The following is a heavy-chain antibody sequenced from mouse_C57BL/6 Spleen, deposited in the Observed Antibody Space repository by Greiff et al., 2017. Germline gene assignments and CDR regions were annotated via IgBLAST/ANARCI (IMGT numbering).Heavy chain of an antibody. CDR3: AYQTGTNAY. J-gene: IGHJ4*01. Sequence: QVQLQQPGAELVKPGASVKLSCKASGYTFTSYWMHWVKQRPGQGLEWIGMIHPNSGSTNDNEKFKSKATLTVDKSSSTAYMQLSSLTSEDSAVYYFAYQTGTNAYWGQGTSVTVSS. D-gene: IGHD4-1*01. V-gene: IGHV1-64*01. CDR2: IHPNSGST. CDR1: GYTFTSYW.